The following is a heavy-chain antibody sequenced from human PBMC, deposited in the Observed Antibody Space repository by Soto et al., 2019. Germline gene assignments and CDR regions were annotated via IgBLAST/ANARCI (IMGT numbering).Heavy chain of an antibody. CDR2: IIPMIGRT. V-gene: IGHV1-69*01. CDR3: ASWDYDVLTGYSYDD. J-gene: IGHJ4*02. D-gene: IGHD3-9*01. Sequence: QVQLVQSGAEVKKPGSSVKVSCKASGGTFNNYGMGWVRQAPGQGLEWMGGIIPMIGRTNYAQKFQGRLTLTADASRSTAYMELRSLRSDDKAVYYCASWDYDVLTGYSYDDWGQGTLVTVSS. CDR1: GGTFNNYG.